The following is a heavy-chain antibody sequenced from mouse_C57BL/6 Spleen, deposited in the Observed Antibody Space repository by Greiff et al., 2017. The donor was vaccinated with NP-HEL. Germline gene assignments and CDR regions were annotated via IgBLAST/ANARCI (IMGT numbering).Heavy chain of an antibody. CDR3: ARGEPIAY. Sequence: EVHLVESGGGLVKPGGSLKLSCAASGFTFSSYAMSWVRQTPEKRLEWVATISDGGSYTYYPDNVKGRFTISRDNAKNNLYLQMSHLKSEDTAMYYCARGEPIAYWGQGTLVTVSA. CDR1: GFTFSSYA. J-gene: IGHJ3*01. CDR2: ISDGGSYT. V-gene: IGHV5-4*01.